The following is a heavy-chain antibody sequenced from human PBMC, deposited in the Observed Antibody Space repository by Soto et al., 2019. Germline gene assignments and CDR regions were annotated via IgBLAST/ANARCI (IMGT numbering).Heavy chain of an antibody. CDR1: GGSISSGDYY. V-gene: IGHV4-30-4*01. Sequence: ASETLSLTCTVSGGSISSGDYYWSWIRQPPGKGLEWIGYIYYSGSTYYNPSLKSRVTISVDTSKNQFSLKLSSVTAADTAVYYCARDKTIFGPPRGWFDPWGQGTLVTVSS. J-gene: IGHJ5*02. D-gene: IGHD3-3*01. CDR3: ARDKTIFGPPRGWFDP. CDR2: IYYSGST.